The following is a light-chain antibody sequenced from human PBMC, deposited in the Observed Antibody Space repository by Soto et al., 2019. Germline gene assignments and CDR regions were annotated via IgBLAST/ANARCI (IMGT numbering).Light chain of an antibody. CDR3: QKYYSIPYS. V-gene: IGKV4-1*01. Sequence: DIVMTQSPDSLAVSLGEGATINCKSSQSLFSRSSSENSLAWYQHRPGHPPKLLIYWASTRESGVSDRFTGSGSGTDFTLTINSLQAEDVAVYYCQKYYSIPYSFGQGTKLEIK. J-gene: IGKJ2*01. CDR1: QSLFSRSSSENS. CDR2: WAS.